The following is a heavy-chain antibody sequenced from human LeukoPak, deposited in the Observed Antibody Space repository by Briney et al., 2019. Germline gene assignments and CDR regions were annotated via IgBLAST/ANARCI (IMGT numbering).Heavy chain of an antibody. CDR1: GGSISSSSYY. Sequence: PSETLSLTCTVSGGSISSSSYYWGWIRQPPGKGLEWIGSIYYSGSTYYNPSLKSRVTISVDTSKNQFSLKLSSVTAADTAVYYRARPSFGVAAQVDYWGQGTLVTVSS. CDR3: ARPSFGVAAQVDY. V-gene: IGHV4-39*01. J-gene: IGHJ4*02. D-gene: IGHD6-19*01. CDR2: IYYSGST.